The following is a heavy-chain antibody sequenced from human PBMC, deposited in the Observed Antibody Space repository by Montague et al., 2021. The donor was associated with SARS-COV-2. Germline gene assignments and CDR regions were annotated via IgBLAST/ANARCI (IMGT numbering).Heavy chain of an antibody. V-gene: IGHV4-34*01. CDR2: INHSGST. CDR1: GGSFSGYY. CDR3: AREFRTYGYGGQYWYFDL. Sequence: SETLSLTCAVHGGSFSGYYWSWIRQPPGKGLEWIGEINHSGSTNYNPSLKSRVTIPIDKSKNQFSLKLSSVTAADTAVYYCAREFRTYGYGGQYWYFDLWGRGTLVTVSS. D-gene: IGHD3-10*01. J-gene: IGHJ2*01.